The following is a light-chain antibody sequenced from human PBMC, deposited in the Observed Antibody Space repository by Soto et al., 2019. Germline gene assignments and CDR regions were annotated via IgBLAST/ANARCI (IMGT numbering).Light chain of an antibody. CDR2: SDN. V-gene: IGLV1-44*01. CDR3: VTWDDSLNAWV. Sequence: SVLTQPPSASGTPGQRVTISCSGSNSSIGSNTVNWYQQLPGTAPKLLIYSDNQRPSGVPDRFSGSKSGTSASLAISGLQSEDEADYYCVTWDDSLNAWVFGGGTKLTVL. J-gene: IGLJ3*02. CDR1: NSSIGSNT.